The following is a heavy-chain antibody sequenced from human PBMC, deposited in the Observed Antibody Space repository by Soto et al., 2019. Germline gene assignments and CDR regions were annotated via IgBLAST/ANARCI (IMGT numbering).Heavy chain of an antibody. CDR2: IYNDGTT. J-gene: IGHJ6*02. CDR3: VRPIPSGRNYGMDV. V-gene: IGHV3-53*01. Sequence: GGSLRLSCTAYGLGVRNNYMSWVRQAPGMGLEWVSVIYNDGTTYYADSVKGRFTLSRDTSKNTLSLQMDSLRAEDTAVYYCVRPIPSGRNYGMDVWGQGTTVTVSS. CDR1: GLGVRNNY. D-gene: IGHD3-10*01.